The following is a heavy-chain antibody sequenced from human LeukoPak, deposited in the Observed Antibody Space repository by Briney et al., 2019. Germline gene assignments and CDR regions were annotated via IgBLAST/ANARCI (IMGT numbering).Heavy chain of an antibody. J-gene: IGHJ4*02. CDR1: GGSFSGYY. CDR3: ARGKVAGTYYFDY. CDR2: INHSGST. D-gene: IGHD6-19*01. V-gene: IGHV4-34*01. Sequence: SETLSLTCAVYGGSFSGYYWSWIRQPPGKGLEWIGEINHSGSTNYNPSLKSRVTISVDTSKNQFSLELSSVTAADTAVYYCARGKVAGTYYFDYWGQGTLVTVSS.